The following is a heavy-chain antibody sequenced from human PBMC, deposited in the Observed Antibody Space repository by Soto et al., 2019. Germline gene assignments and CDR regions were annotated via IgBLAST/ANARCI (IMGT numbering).Heavy chain of an antibody. CDR1: GFTFSSYA. V-gene: IGHV3-23*01. CDR3: AKNSDYYDSSGYYGY. J-gene: IGHJ4*02. CDR2: ISGSGGST. Sequence: GGSLRLSCAASGFTFSSYAMSWVHQAPGKGLEWVSAISGSGGSTYYADSVKGRFTISRDNSKNTLYLQMNSLRAEDTAVYYCAKNSDYYDSSGYYGYWGQGTLVTVSS. D-gene: IGHD3-22*01.